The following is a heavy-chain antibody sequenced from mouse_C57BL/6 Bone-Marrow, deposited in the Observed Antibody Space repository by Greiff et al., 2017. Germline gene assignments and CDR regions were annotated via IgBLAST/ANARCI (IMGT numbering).Heavy chain of an antibody. V-gene: IGHV5-9*01. CDR2: LSGGGGNT. CDR1: GFTFSSYT. CDR3: ARDWFAY. Sequence: EVKVEESGGGLVKPGGSLKLSCAASGFTFSSYTMSWVRQTPEKRLEWVATLSGGGGNTYFPDSVKGRFTISRDNAKNTLYLQMSSLRSEDTALYYCARDWFAYWGQGTLVTVSA. J-gene: IGHJ3*01.